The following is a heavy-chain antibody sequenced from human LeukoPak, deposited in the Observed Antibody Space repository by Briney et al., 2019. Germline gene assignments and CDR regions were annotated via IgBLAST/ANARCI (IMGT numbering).Heavy chain of an antibody. CDR1: GFTFSSYW. V-gene: IGHV3-74*01. CDR3: AKLAVVGRGAEENDY. J-gene: IGHJ4*02. CDR2: INSDGSVT. D-gene: IGHD3-10*01. Sequence: GGSLRLSCAASGFTFSSYWMHWVRQAPGKGLLWVSRINSDGSVTTYADSVKGRFTISRDNSKNTLYLQMNSLRAEDTAVYYCAKLAVVGRGAEENDYWGQGTLVSVSS.